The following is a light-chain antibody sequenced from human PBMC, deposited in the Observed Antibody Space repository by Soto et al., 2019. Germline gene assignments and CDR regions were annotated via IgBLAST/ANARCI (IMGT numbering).Light chain of an antibody. V-gene: IGKV1-33*01. Sequence: DIQMTQYPSSLSASVGDRVTITCQASQDISRYLDWYQQKPGKAPKLLIYDASNLETGVPSRFSGSGSGTHFTFTINNLQPEDIATYYCQQYENPPITFGQGTRLDIK. J-gene: IGKJ5*01. CDR1: QDISRY. CDR3: QQYENPPIT. CDR2: DAS.